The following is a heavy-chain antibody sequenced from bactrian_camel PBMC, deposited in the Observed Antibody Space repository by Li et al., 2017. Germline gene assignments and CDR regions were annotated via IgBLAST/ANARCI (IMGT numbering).Heavy chain of an antibody. D-gene: IGHD2*01. CDR2: VYTGDGKT. J-gene: IGHJ4*01. V-gene: IGHV3S25*01. CDR1: GFTFSANW. Sequence: LVESGGGFVQPGGSLRLSCAASGFTFSANWMHWVRQAPGKGLEWVSTVYTGDGKTFSADSVKVRFTISRDNATNTVYLQMNSLKPEDTAVYYCVSLVGRPLVHQGTQVTV.